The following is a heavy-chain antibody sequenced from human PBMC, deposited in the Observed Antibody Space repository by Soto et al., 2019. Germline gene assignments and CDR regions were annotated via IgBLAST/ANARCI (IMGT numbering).Heavy chain of an antibody. J-gene: IGHJ4*02. CDR1: GFTFSSNW. D-gene: IGHD3-16*02. Sequence: GGSLSLSCAASGFTFSSNWMTWVRQAPGKGLEWVANIKQDGIERHYEDSVKGRFTISRDNAKNSLYLQMNSLRAEDTAVYYCARAHYDYIWETYRYTYYFDYWGQGTLVTVSS. CDR2: IKQDGIER. V-gene: IGHV3-7*01. CDR3: ARAHYDYIWETYRYTYYFDY.